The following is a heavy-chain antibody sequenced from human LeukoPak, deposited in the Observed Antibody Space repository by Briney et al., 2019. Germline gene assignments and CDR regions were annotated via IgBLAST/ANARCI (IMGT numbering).Heavy chain of an antibody. D-gene: IGHD5-12*01. J-gene: IGHJ4*02. CDR3: ARVLGYSGYDLAY. Sequence: GGSLRLSCAASGFTFSDHYMDWVRQAPGKGLEWVGRTRNKANSYTTEYAASVKGRFTISRDDSKNSMYLQMNSLKTEDTAVYYCARVLGYSGYDLAYWGQGTLVTVSS. V-gene: IGHV3-72*01. CDR1: GFTFSDHY. CDR2: TRNKANSYTT.